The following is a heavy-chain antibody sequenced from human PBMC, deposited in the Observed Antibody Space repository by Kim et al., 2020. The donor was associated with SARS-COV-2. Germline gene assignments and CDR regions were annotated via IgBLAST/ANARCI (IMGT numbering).Heavy chain of an antibody. CDR1: GFTFSSYG. CDR3: ARDDFVGICFDY. D-gene: IGHD3-16*01. V-gene: IGHV3-33*01. Sequence: GGSLRLSCEGSGFTFSSYGMNWVRHAPGKGLEWLALIWYDGSKTFYADSVKGRFTISRDNSKDTLFLQMNSLTVDDTAIYYCARDDFVGICFDYLGHG. CDR2: IWYDGSKT. J-gene: IGHJ4*01.